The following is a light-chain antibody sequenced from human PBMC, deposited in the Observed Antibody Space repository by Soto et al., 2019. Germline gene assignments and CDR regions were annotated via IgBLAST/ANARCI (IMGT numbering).Light chain of an antibody. J-gene: IGKJ4*01. CDR2: GAS. Sequence: EIVLTQSPGTLSLSPGERATLSCRASQSVSSSYLAWYQQKTGQAPRLLIYGASSRATGIPDRFSGSGSGTDFTLTISRLEPEDFAVYYCQQYGSRPLTFGGGTKVEIK. V-gene: IGKV3-20*01. CDR1: QSVSSSY. CDR3: QQYGSRPLT.